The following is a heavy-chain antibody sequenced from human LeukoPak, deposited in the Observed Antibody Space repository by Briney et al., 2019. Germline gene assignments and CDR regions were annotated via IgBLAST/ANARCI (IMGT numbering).Heavy chain of an antibody. V-gene: IGHV3-23*01. CDR2: ISDSGGST. D-gene: IGHD6-19*01. CDR3: ARDGWYYFDY. Sequence: GGSLRLSCAASGFTFTSYAMSWVRQAPGKGLEWVSSISDSGGSTYYADSVKGRFTISRDNSKNSLYLQMNSLRDEDAAVYYCARDGWYYFDYWGQGTLVTVSS. J-gene: IGHJ4*02. CDR1: GFTFTSYA.